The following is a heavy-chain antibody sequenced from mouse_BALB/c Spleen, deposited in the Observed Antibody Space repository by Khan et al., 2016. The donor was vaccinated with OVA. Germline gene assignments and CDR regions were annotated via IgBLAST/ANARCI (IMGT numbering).Heavy chain of an antibody. Sequence: VQLKESGPGLVKPSQSLSLTCTVTGYSITSDYAWNWIRQFPGNKLEWMGYISSSGSTNYNPALKSRISITRDKSKNQFFLQLNSVTTEDTATDFCARDGSRYNYAMDYWGQGTSVTVSS. CDR3: ARDGSRYNYAMDY. J-gene: IGHJ4*01. V-gene: IGHV3-2*02. CDR2: ISSSGST. CDR1: GYSITSDYA. D-gene: IGHD2-3*01.